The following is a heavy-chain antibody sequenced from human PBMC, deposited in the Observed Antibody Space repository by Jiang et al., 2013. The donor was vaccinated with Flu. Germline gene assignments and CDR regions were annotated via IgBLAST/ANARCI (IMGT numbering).Heavy chain of an antibody. D-gene: IGHD3-22*01. CDR3: AKDQGYYDSSGYWDY. J-gene: IGHJ4*02. CDR2: IWYDGSNK. V-gene: IGHV3-33*06. Sequence: PGKGLEWVAVIWYDGSNKYYADSVKGRFTISRDNSKNTLYLQMNSLRAEDTAVYYCAKDQGYYDSSGYWDYWGQGTLVTVSS.